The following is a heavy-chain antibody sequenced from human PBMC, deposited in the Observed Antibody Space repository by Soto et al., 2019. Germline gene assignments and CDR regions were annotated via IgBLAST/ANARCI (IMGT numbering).Heavy chain of an antibody. CDR1: GFTFSSFW. V-gene: IGHV3-74*01. J-gene: IGHJ5*02. CDR3: VRDIRRDGYS. D-gene: IGHD2-21*01. Sequence: EVRLVESGGDVVQPGGSLRLSCAASGFTFSSFWMHWVRQHPGKGLVWVSRISTDGSITNYVDSVKGRFTISRDNAKSTLYLQMNSLSAEDTAVYYCVRDIRRDGYSWGQGTLVTVSS. CDR2: ISTDGSIT.